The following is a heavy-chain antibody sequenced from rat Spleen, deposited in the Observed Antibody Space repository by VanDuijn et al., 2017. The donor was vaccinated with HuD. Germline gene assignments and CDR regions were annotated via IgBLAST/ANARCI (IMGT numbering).Heavy chain of an antibody. CDR3: ARYYYSSYIYYWYFDF. V-gene: IGHV3-1*01. J-gene: IGHJ1*01. Sequence: EVQLQESGPGLVKPSQSLSLTCSVTGYSITSNYWGWIRKFPGNKMEWIGHISYSGSTSYNPSLKSRIPITRDTSKNQFFLQLNSVTTEDTATYYCARYYYSSYIYYWYFDFWGPGTMVTVSS. CDR1: GYSITSNY. CDR2: ISYSGST. D-gene: IGHD1-2*01.